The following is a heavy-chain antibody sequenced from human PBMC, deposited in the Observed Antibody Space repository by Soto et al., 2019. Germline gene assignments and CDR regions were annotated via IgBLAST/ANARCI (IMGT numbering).Heavy chain of an antibody. V-gene: IGHV3-30-3*01. CDR3: ARDARGYYYDSSGYYYYYGMDV. D-gene: IGHD3-22*01. Sequence: GGSLRLSCAASGFTFSSYAMHWVRQAPGKGLEWVAVISYDGSNKYYADSVKGRFTISRDNSKNTLYLQMNSLRAEDTAVYYCARDARGYYYDSSGYYYYYGMDVWGQGTTVTVSS. J-gene: IGHJ6*02. CDR1: GFTFSSYA. CDR2: ISYDGSNK.